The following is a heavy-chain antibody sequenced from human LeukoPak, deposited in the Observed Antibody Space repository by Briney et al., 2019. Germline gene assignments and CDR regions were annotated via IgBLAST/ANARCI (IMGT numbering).Heavy chain of an antibody. V-gene: IGHV1-24*01. CDR1: GYSLTELS. J-gene: IGHJ4*02. Sequence: ASVKVSCKVSGYSLTELSMHWVRQAPGKGLEWMGRFDPEDGETIYAQNFQAGVTMTEDTPTDTAYMELSSLRSEDTAVYYCARDLGSVTATDYWGRGTLVTVSS. CDR2: FDPEDGET. CDR3: ARDLGSVTATDY. D-gene: IGHD2-15*01.